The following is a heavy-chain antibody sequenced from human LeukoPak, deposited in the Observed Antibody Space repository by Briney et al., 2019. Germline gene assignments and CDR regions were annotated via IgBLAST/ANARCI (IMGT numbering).Heavy chain of an antibody. J-gene: IGHJ5*02. D-gene: IGHD3-10*01. Sequence: PGGSLRLSCAASGFTFNNYAMSWVRQAPGKGLEWVSAISGSGGSTYYADSVKGRFTISRDNSKNTLYLQMNSLRAEDTAVYYCAKYKRYYGSGSPFDPWGQGTLVTVSS. CDR2: ISGSGGST. CDR3: AKYKRYYGSGSPFDP. V-gene: IGHV3-23*01. CDR1: GFTFNNYA.